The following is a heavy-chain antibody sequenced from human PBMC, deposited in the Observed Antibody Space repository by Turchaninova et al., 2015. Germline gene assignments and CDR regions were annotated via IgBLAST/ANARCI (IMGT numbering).Heavy chain of an antibody. D-gene: IGHD3-3*01. CDR3: VTDQDRKRFF. V-gene: IGHV3-7*03. Sequence: EVQLVESGGGLVQPGGSLRLSCAASGFTFSAYWFCWIRQAPGKGLGGVANINPYVSETYHVDSVKCRFTISIYNSTNSLFLQLNSLRADDTAVYFCVTDQDRKRFFWGQGTQVAVSS. J-gene: IGHJ4*02. CDR2: INPYVSET. CDR1: GFTFSAYW.